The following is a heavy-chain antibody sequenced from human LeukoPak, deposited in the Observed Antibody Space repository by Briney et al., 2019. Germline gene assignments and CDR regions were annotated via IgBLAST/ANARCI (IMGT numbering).Heavy chain of an antibody. CDR3: ARRGRGYCSGGSCYPYYFDY. CDR2: INHSGST. Sequence: SETLSLTCAVYGGSFSGYYWSWIRQPPGKRLEWIGEINHSGSTNYNPSLESRVTISVDTSKNQFSLKLSSVTAADTAVYYCARRGRGYCSGGSCYPYYFDYWGQGTLVTVSS. CDR1: GGSFSGYY. V-gene: IGHV4-34*01. D-gene: IGHD2-15*01. J-gene: IGHJ4*02.